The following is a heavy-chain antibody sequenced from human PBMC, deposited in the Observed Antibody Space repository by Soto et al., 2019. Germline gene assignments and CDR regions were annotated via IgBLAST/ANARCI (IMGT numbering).Heavy chain of an antibody. CDR3: ARHGVGDILTGQPDY. CDR1: GYTFTSYD. V-gene: IGHV1-8*01. D-gene: IGHD3-9*01. J-gene: IGHJ4*02. CDR2: MNPDSGHT. Sequence: ASVKVSCKASGYTFTSYDINWVRQATGQGPEWMGWMNPDSGHTGYAQKFQGRVTMTRNAAISTAYMELSSLRSEDTAVYYCARHGVGDILTGQPDYWGQGTLVTVSS.